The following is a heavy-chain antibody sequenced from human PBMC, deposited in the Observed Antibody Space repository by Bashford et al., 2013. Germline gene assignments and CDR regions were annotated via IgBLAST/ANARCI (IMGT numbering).Heavy chain of an antibody. CDR3: ARTGMDYYYYGMDV. D-gene: IGHD2-8*01. CDR2: ISRTSDYI. Sequence: GGSLRLSCAASGFTFISYAMSWVRQAPGKGLEWVSSISRTSDYIYYADSLQGRFTISRDNAKNSLFLQMNSLSAEDTAVYYCARTGMDYYYYGMDVWGQGTTVTVSS. CDR1: GFTFISYA. V-gene: IGHV3-21*01. J-gene: IGHJ6*02.